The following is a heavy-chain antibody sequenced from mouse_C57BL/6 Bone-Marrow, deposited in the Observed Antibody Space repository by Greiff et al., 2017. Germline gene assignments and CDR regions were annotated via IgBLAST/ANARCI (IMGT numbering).Heavy chain of an antibody. CDR3: AREATVVAPFDY. CDR2: INPSSGYT. V-gene: IGHV1-7*01. D-gene: IGHD1-1*01. Sequence: QVQLKESGAELAKPGASVKLSCKASGYTFTSYWMHWVKQTPGQGLEWIGDINPSSGYTKYNQKFKDKATLTADKSSSTADMQLSSLTYEDSAVYYGAREATVVAPFDYWGQGTTLTVSS. J-gene: IGHJ2*01. CDR1: GYTFTSYW.